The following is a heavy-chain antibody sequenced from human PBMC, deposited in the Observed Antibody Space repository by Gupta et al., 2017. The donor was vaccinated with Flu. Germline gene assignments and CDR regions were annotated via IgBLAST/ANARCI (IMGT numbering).Heavy chain of an antibody. D-gene: IGHD2-2*03. J-gene: IGHJ4*02. Sequence: EVQLSESGGGLVHPGGSLGLSWTASGFTFNHFAMNWVRQAPGKELEWVASVAGSGLDTYHVDSVKGRFTISRDNSKNTVHLQLNSLRAEDTAVYYCARGLLGSCTGTRCYPLDSWGQGTLVTVSS. CDR3: ARGLLGSCTGTRCYPLDS. CDR1: GFTFNHFA. CDR2: VAGSGLDT. V-gene: IGHV3-23*01.